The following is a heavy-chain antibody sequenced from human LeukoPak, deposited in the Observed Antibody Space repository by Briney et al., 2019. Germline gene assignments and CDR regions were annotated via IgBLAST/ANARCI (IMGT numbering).Heavy chain of an antibody. D-gene: IGHD2-15*01. CDR2: IRYDGDTK. V-gene: IGHV3-30*02. J-gene: IGHJ4*02. CDR3: AKAIPVVAPAAHDY. CDR1: GFAFSKYG. Sequence: GGSLRLSCAASGFAFSKYGMYWVRQAPGKGLEWVAYIRYDGDTKYYADSVKDRFTISRDNAKNTLYLQMNSLRTEDTAVYYWAKAIPVVAPAAHDYWGRDPWSPSPQ.